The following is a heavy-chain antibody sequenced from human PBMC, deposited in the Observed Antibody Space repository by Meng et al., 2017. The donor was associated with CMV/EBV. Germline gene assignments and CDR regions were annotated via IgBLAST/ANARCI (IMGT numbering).Heavy chain of an antibody. CDR2: IIPILGIA. CDR3: AREGYCSSTSCYISRDYYYYGIDV. Sequence: SVKVSCKASGGTFSSYAISWVRQAPGQGLEWMGGIIPILGIANYAQKFQGRVTITADKSTSTAYMELSSLRSEDTAVYYCAREGYCSSTSCYISRDYYYYGIDVWGQGTTVTVSS. D-gene: IGHD2-2*02. J-gene: IGHJ6*02. V-gene: IGHV1-69*10. CDR1: GGTFSSYA.